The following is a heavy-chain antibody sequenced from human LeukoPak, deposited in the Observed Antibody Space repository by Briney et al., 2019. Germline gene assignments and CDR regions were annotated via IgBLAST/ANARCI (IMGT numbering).Heavy chain of an antibody. CDR3: ARGKNYYGSGGYFPYYYYMDV. CDR2: INTDGSST. D-gene: IGHD3-10*01. V-gene: IGHV3-74*01. CDR1: GFTFSSYW. J-gene: IGHJ6*03. Sequence: GGSLRLSCAASGFTFSSYWMHWVRQAPGKGLVWVSRINTDGSSTSYADSVKGRFTISRDNAKNTLYLQMNSLRAEDTAVYYCARGKNYYGSGGYFPYYYYMDVWGKGTTVTVSS.